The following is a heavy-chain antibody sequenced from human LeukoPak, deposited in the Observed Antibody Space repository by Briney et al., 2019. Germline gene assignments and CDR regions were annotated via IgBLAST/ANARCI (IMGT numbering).Heavy chain of an antibody. J-gene: IGHJ4*02. V-gene: IGHV3-30*02. CDR3: AKDAYRNRGGSYPYYFDY. CDR2: IRYDGNTK. D-gene: IGHD3-10*01. CDR1: GFTFSNSG. Sequence: TGGSLRLSCAASGFTFSNSGMHWVRQAPGKGLEWVAFIRYDGNTKYYADSVKGRFTISRDNSKNTLYLQVNSLRAEDSAVYYCAKDAYRNRGGSYPYYFDYWGQGTLVTVSS.